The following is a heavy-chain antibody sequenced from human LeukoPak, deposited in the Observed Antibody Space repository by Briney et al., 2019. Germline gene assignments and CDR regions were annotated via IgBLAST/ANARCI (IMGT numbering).Heavy chain of an antibody. D-gene: IGHD2-8*01. V-gene: IGHV1-2*02. Sequence: ASVKLSCKASGYTFTDYHMHWVRQAPGQGLEWMGWINPNSGDTNYAQKFQGRVTMTRDTTISTAYMELSRLRSDDTAVFYCATLMAHLDYWGQGTLVTVSS. CDR3: ATLMAHLDY. CDR2: INPNSGDT. J-gene: IGHJ4*02. CDR1: GYTFTDYH.